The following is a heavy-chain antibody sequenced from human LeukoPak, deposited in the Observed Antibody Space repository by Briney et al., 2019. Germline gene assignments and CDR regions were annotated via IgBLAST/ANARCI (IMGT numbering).Heavy chain of an antibody. D-gene: IGHD4/OR15-4a*01. CDR1: GFTFSSYG. CDR3: AKDANLWWQNYYFDY. CDR2: IRYDGSNK. V-gene: IGHV3-30*02. Sequence: GGSLRLSCAASGFTFSSYGMHWVRQAPGKGLEWVAFIRYDGSNKYYADSVKGRFTISRDNSKNTLYLQMNSLRAEDTAVYYCAKDANLWWQNYYFDYWGQGTLVTVSS. J-gene: IGHJ4*02.